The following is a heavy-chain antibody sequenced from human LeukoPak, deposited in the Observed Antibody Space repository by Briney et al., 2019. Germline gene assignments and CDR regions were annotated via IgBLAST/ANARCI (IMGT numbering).Heavy chain of an antibody. D-gene: IGHD3-10*01. J-gene: IGHJ4*02. Sequence: PGGSLRLSCAASGFTFDDYAMHWVRQAPGKGLEWVSGISWNSGSIGYADSVKGRFTISRDNTKNSLYLQMNSLRAEDTALYYCAKGYGSGSYWFFDYWGQGTLVTVSS. V-gene: IGHV3-9*01. CDR2: ISWNSGSI. CDR3: AKGYGSGSYWFFDY. CDR1: GFTFDDYA.